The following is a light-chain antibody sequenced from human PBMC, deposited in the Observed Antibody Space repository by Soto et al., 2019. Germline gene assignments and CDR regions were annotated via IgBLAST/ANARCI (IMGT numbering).Light chain of an antibody. CDR1: SSDVGGYNY. CDR3: SSYAGRNSV. J-gene: IGLJ1*01. V-gene: IGLV2-8*01. CDR2: EVS. Sequence: QSALTQPPSASGSPGQSVTISCTGTSSDVGGYNYVSWYQQHPGKAPKLMIYEVSKRPSGVPDRFSGSKSGNTASLTVSGLQAEDEADSYCSSYAGRNSVFGTGTKLTVL.